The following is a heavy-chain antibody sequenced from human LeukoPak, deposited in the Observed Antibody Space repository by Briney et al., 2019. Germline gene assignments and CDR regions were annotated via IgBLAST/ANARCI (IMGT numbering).Heavy chain of an antibody. Sequence: SETLSLTCTVSGGSISSSSYYWGWIRQPPGKGLEWIGSIYYSGSTYYNPSLKSRVTISVDTSKNQFSLKLSSVTAADTAVYYCARVSIPSFDYWGQGTLVTVSS. CDR1: GGSISSSSYY. CDR3: ARVSIPSFDY. V-gene: IGHV4-39*07. CDR2: IYYSGST. J-gene: IGHJ4*02. D-gene: IGHD2/OR15-2a*01.